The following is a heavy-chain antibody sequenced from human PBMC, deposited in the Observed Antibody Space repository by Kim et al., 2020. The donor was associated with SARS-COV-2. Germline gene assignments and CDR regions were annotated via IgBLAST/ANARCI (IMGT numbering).Heavy chain of an antibody. CDR1: GFTFSNYG. J-gene: IGHJ4*02. Sequence: GGSLRLSCAASGFTFSNYGMSWVRQAPGKGLEWVSVISGSGGSTYYADSVKGRFTISRDNSKNTLYLQMNSLRAEDTAVYYCAGRRAAAYDFWGQGTLV. D-gene: IGHD6-13*01. CDR2: ISGSGGST. CDR3: AGRRAAAYDF. V-gene: IGHV3-23*01.